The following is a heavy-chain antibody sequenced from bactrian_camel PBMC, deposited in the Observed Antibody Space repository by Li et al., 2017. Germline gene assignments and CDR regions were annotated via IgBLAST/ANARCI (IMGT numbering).Heavy chain of an antibody. V-gene: IGHV3S31*01. CDR1: GFTFSSNT. CDR2: INSGGGS. CDR3: VTGLNNWYRSEYVY. J-gene: IGHJ4*01. Sequence: VQLVESGGGLVQPGGSLRLSCSTSGFTFSSNTMTWVRQAPGKGLEWVSSINSGGGSYYADSVKGQFTISRDNAKNTLYLQMNSLKPEDTAVYYCVTGLNNWYRSEYVYWGQGTQVTVS. D-gene: IGHD6*01.